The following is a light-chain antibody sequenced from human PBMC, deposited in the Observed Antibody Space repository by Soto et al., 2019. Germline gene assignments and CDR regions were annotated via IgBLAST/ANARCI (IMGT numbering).Light chain of an antibody. CDR3: QQYDNSVWT. CDR2: GAS. CDR1: QSVSTSN. J-gene: IGKJ1*01. V-gene: IGKV3-20*01. Sequence: EIVMTQSPATLSVSPGEIATLPCRASQSVSTSNLAWYQQRPGQAPRLLIYGASRRATGIPDRFSGSGSGTDFTLTISRLEPEDLAVYYCQQYDNSVWTFGQGTKVDIK.